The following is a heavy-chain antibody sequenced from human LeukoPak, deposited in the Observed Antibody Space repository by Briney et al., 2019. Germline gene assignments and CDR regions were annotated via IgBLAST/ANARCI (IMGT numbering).Heavy chain of an antibody. V-gene: IGHV3-30-3*01. D-gene: IGHD5-24*01. CDR1: GFTFSTNV. CDR3: AREDEDGYTHSPDY. CDR2: ISYDESNK. Sequence: GGSLRLSCAASGFTFSTNVMRWVRQAPGKGLEWVAVISYDESNKYYADSVKGRFTISRDNSKNTLYLQMNSLRAEDTAVYYCAREDEDGYTHSPDYWGQGTLVTVSS. J-gene: IGHJ4*02.